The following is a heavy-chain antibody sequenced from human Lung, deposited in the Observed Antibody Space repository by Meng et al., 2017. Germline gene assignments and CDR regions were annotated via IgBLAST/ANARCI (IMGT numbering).Heavy chain of an antibody. V-gene: IGHV4-34*01. CDR3: ARGPTTMAHDFDY. D-gene: IGHD4-11*01. J-gene: IGHJ4*02. Sequence: QGQLQHWGAGLLKPSETLSLTLFVAGGSFSDYYWSWIRQPPGKGLEWIGEINHSGSTNYNPSLESRATISVDTSQNNLSLKLSSVTAADSAVYYCARGPTTMAHDFDYWGQGTLVTVSS. CDR2: INHSGST. CDR1: GGSFSDYY.